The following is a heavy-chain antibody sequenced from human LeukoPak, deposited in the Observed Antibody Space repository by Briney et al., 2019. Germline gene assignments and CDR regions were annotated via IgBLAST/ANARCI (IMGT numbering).Heavy chain of an antibody. CDR2: ISGSGGST. Sequence: GGSLRLSCAASGFTFSSYAMSWVRLAPGRGLEWVSAISGSGGSTYYADSVKGRFTISRDNSKNTLYLQMNSLRAEDTAVYYCAKRPGFGTNWFDPWGQGTLVTVSS. CDR3: AKRPGFGTNWFDP. D-gene: IGHD3-10*01. J-gene: IGHJ5*02. V-gene: IGHV3-23*01. CDR1: GFTFSSYA.